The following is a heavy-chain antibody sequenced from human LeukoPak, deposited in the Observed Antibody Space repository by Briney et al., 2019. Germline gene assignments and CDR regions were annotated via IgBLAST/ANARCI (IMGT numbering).Heavy chain of an antibody. CDR2: FSVYNGNA. J-gene: IGHJ4*02. V-gene: IGHV1-18*04. CDR3: ARPYCSGNKCYRLDY. D-gene: IGHD2-2*01. CDR1: GYSFSSYG. Sequence: ASVKVSCKTSGYSFSSYGLNWVRQAPGQGFEWIGWFSVYNGNAMSTQKFERRIIMTADTSANTGYMELRRLTSDATAVYFCARPYCSGNKCYRLDYWGQGTLVTVSS.